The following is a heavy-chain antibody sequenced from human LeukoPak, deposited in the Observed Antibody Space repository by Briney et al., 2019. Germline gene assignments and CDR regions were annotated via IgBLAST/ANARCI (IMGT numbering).Heavy chain of an antibody. Sequence: PSETLSLTCAVYGGSFSGYYWSWIRQPPGKGLEWIGEINHSGSTNYNPSLKSRVTISVDTSKNQFSPELSSVTAADTAVYYCARGKRGYGSGSYRGSYGMDVWGQGTTVTVSS. CDR3: ARGKRGYGSGSYRGSYGMDV. CDR1: GGSFSGYY. J-gene: IGHJ6*02. CDR2: INHSGST. D-gene: IGHD3-10*01. V-gene: IGHV4-34*01.